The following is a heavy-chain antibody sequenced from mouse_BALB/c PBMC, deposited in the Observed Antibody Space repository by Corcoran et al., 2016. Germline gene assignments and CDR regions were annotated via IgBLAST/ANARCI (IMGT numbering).Heavy chain of an antibody. V-gene: IGHV1-62-2*01. CDR1: GYTFTEYT. J-gene: IGHJ3*01. D-gene: IGHD2-14*01. CDR3: ERHAYSRDGGVAY. CDR2: FYPRSKTT. Sequence: VQLQQSGAELVKPGASVKLSCKASGYTFTEYTINWVKQGSGQGLEWIGWFYPRSKTTKYNEEFTDKATLTADKSSSTVYMELSRLTSEDSAVYFCERHAYSRDGGVAYWGQGTLVTVSA.